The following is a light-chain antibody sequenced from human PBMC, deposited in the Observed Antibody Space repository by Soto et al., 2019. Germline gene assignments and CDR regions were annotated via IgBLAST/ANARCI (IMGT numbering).Light chain of an antibody. V-gene: IGLV1-40*01. CDR3: QSYDSSLSRV. CDR2: VNS. J-gene: IGLJ2*01. CDR1: SSNIGAGYD. Sequence: QSVLTQPPSVSGAPGQRVTISCTGSSSNIGAGYDVHWYQQLPGPAPKLLIYVNSNRPSGVPDRFSGSKSGTSASLAITVLQAEDEADYYCQSYDSSLSRVFGGGTKLTVL.